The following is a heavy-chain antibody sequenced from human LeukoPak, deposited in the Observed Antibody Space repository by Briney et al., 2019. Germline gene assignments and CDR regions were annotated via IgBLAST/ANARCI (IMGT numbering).Heavy chain of an antibody. D-gene: IGHD1-26*01. CDR1: GYTFTGYY. V-gene: IGHV1-2*02. Sequence: ASVKVSCKASGYTFTGYYMHWVRQAPGQGLEWMGWINPNSGGTNYAQKFQGRVTMTRETSISTAYMELSRLRSDDTAVYYCARDGIVGAPGNFDSWGQGTLVTVSS. CDR2: INPNSGGT. J-gene: IGHJ4*02. CDR3: ARDGIVGAPGNFDS.